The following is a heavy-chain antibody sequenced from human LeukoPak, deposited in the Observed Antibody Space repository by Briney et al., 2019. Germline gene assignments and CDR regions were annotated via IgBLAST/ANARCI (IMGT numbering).Heavy chain of an antibody. Sequence: GGSLRLSWAASGFTFSSYAMSWVRQAPGKGLEWVSAISGSGGSTYYADSVKGRFTISRDNSKNTLYLQMNSLRAEDTAVYYCAKDLGYDSSGYSGYWGQGTLVTVSS. CDR1: GFTFSSYA. CDR3: AKDLGYDSSGYSGY. D-gene: IGHD3-22*01. CDR2: ISGSGGST. V-gene: IGHV3-23*01. J-gene: IGHJ4*02.